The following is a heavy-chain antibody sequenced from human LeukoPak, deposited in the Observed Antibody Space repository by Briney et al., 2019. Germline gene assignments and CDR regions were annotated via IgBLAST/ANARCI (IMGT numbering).Heavy chain of an antibody. CDR3: ARHGGSYSFDY. Sequence: SETLSLTCAVSGYAISSGYYWSWIRQPPGKGLEWIGYVYDSGSTNYNPSLKSRVTISIDTSTNQFSLKMTSVTASDTALYYCARHGGSYSFDYWGQGTLVTVSS. V-gene: IGHV4-38-2*01. CDR1: GYAISSGYY. CDR2: VYDSGST. D-gene: IGHD1-26*01. J-gene: IGHJ4*02.